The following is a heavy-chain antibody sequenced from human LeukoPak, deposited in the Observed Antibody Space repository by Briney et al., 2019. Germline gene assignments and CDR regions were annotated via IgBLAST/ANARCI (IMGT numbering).Heavy chain of an antibody. CDR1: GFTFSSYA. D-gene: IGHD1-20*01. Sequence: HTGGSLRLSCAASGFTFSSYAISWVRQATGKRLEWVSAISGSGGSTYYADSVKGRVTISRDNSKNTLYLQMNSLRAEDTAVYYCAKGGYNWNDGSCDYWGQGTLVTVSS. CDR3: AKGGYNWNDGSCDY. CDR2: ISGSGGST. J-gene: IGHJ4*02. V-gene: IGHV3-23*01.